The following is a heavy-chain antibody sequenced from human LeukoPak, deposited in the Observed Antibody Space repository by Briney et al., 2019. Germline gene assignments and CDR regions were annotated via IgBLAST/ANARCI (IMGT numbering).Heavy chain of an antibody. Sequence: GGSLRLSCAASGFTFSSYAMHWVRQAPGKGLEWVAVISYDGSNKYYADSVKGRFTISRDNSKNTLYLQMNSLRAGDTAVYYCARDWGEYDFWSGYYYYGMDVWGQGTTVTVSS. D-gene: IGHD3-3*01. CDR1: GFTFSSYA. CDR3: ARDWGEYDFWSGYYYYGMDV. V-gene: IGHV3-30-3*01. CDR2: ISYDGSNK. J-gene: IGHJ6*02.